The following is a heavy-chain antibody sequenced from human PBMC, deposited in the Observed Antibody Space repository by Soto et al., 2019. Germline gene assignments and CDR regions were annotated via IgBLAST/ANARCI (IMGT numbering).Heavy chain of an antibody. J-gene: IGHJ6*02. Sequence: QVQLQESGPGLVKPSETLSLTCTVSGGSISSGYYYWSWNRQHPGMGLEWIGYIDHTGSTYYNTSLRSRATISVDTSENQFSLKLSSVTAADTAVYYCARDCGVRYYCYGMDVLGQGNTVTVSS. CDR3: ARDCGVRYYCYGMDV. D-gene: IGHD3-10*01. V-gene: IGHV4-31*03. CDR2: IDHTGST. CDR1: GGSISSGYYY.